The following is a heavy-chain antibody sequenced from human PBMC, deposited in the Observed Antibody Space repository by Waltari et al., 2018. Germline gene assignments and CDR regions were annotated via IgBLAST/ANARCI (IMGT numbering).Heavy chain of an antibody. Sequence: QVQLQESGPGLVKPSETLSLTCTVSGGSVSSGSYDLSWIRQPPGKGLEWIGYIYYSGGTNSNPSRKSRVTISVDAAKNQFALKRSFVSAADTAVYYCARDHLDFWSGYYSFDYWGQGTLVTVSS. CDR2: IYYSGGT. D-gene: IGHD3-3*01. J-gene: IGHJ4*02. CDR1: GGSVSSGSYD. V-gene: IGHV4-61*01. CDR3: ARDHLDFWSGYYSFDY.